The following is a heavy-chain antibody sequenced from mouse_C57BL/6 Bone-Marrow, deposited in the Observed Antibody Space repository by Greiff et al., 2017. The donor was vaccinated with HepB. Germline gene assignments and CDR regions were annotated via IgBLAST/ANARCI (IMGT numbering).Heavy chain of an antibody. CDR2: INSDGGST. CDR1: EYEFPSHD. V-gene: IGHV5-2*03. D-gene: IGHD1-1*01. Sequence: EVKVEESGGGLVQPGESLKLSCESNEYEFPSHDMSWVRKTPEKRLELVAAINSDGGSTYYPDTMERRFIISRDNTKKTRYLQMSSLRSEDTALYYCASPITTVVAAWFAYWGQGTLVTVSA. CDR3: ASPITTVVAAWFAY. J-gene: IGHJ3*01.